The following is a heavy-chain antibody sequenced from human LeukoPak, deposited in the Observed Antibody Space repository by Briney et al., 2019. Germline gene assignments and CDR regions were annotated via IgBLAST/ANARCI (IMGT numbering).Heavy chain of an antibody. CDR2: ISPSGTT. Sequence: ASVKVSCKASGYTFSIYYMHWVRQAPGQGLEWMGQISPSGTTTYAKKFQGRVTMTRDTSTSTVNMELSDLPSEDSAVYHCSKDSGAYGPDYWGQGTLLTVSS. CDR1: GYTFSIYY. V-gene: IGHV1-46*01. J-gene: IGHJ4*02. D-gene: IGHD3-10*01. CDR3: SKDSGAYGPDY.